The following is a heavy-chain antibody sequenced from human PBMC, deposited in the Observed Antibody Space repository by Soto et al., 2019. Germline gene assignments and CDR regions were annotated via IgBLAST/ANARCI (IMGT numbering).Heavy chain of an antibody. Sequence: SVKVSCKASGGTFSSYAISWVRQAPGQGLEWMGGIIPIFGTANYAQKFQGRVTITADESTSTAYMELSSLRSEDTAVYYCARYSSSWSYYYYYGMDVWGQGTTVTVSS. CDR2: IIPIFGTA. D-gene: IGHD6-13*01. V-gene: IGHV1-69*13. CDR3: ARYSSSWSYYYYYGMDV. J-gene: IGHJ6*02. CDR1: GGTFSSYA.